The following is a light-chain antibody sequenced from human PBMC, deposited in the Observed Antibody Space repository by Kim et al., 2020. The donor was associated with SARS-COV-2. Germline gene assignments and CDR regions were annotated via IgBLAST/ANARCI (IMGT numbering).Light chain of an antibody. Sequence: SYELTQPPSVSVSPGQTASITCSGDKLGDKYACWYQQKPGQSPVLVIYQDSKRPSGIPERFSGSNSGNTATLTISGTQAMDEADYYCQAWDSSIWVFGGATQLPVL. V-gene: IGLV3-1*01. CDR1: KLGDKY. J-gene: IGLJ3*02. CDR3: QAWDSSIWV. CDR2: QDS.